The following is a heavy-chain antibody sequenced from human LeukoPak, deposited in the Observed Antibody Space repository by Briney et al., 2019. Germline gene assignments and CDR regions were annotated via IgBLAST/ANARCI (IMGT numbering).Heavy chain of an antibody. Sequence: SETLSLTCTVSGGSVSSGHYYWSWIRQPPGKGLEWIGYIYYTGSTTYNPSLKSRVTISIDTSKNQFSLKLSSVATADTAVYYCARYGSYLDFWGQGTLVTVSS. CDR3: ARYGSYLDF. CDR1: GGSVSSGHYY. J-gene: IGHJ4*02. D-gene: IGHD3-10*01. CDR2: IYYTGST. V-gene: IGHV4-61*01.